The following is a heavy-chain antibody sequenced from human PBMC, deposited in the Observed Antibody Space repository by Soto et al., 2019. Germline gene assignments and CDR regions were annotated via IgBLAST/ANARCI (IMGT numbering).Heavy chain of an antibody. V-gene: IGHV3-33*01. Sequence: GGSLRLSCAASGFTFSSYGMHWVRQAPGKGLEWVAVIWYDGSNKYYADSVKGRFTISRDNSKNTLYLQMNSLRAEDTAVYYCARANEVPVILTGYSGVYWFDPWGQGTLVTVSS. D-gene: IGHD3-9*01. CDR2: IWYDGSNK. CDR3: ARANEVPVILTGYSGVYWFDP. CDR1: GFTFSSYG. J-gene: IGHJ5*02.